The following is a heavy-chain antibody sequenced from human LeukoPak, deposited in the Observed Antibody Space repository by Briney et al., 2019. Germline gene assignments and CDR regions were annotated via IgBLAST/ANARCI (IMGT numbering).Heavy chain of an antibody. J-gene: IGHJ6*03. CDR2: LNPNNGKT. V-gene: IGHV1-8*03. CDR1: GYTFTNYD. CDR3: ARRARDCSRTSCFNYYYYTDV. D-gene: IGHD2-2*01. Sequence: ASVKVSCKASGYTFTNYDINWVRQATGQGLERMGWLNPNNGKTGYAQKFQGRVTITRDTSISTAYMELSSPRSEDTAVYYCARRARDCSRTSCFNYYYYTDVWGKGTTVTVSS.